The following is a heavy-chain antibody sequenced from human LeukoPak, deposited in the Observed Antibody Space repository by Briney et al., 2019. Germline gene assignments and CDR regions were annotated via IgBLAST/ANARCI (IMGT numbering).Heavy chain of an antibody. CDR1: GYTFTSYY. V-gene: IGHV1-46*01. CDR3: ARVDSAYNSGDFYYMDV. CDR2: INPSGGST. Sequence: GASVKVSCKASGYTFTSYYIHWVRQAPGQGLEWMGIINPSGGSTNYAQKFQGRVTMTRDMFTTTVYMELSSLRSEDTAVYYCARVDSAYNSGDFYYMDVWGKGTSVTVSS. D-gene: IGHD6-19*01. J-gene: IGHJ6*03.